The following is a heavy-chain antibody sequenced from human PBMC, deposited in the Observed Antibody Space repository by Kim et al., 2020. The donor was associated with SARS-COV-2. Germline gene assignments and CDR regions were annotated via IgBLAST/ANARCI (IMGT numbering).Heavy chain of an antibody. CDR1: GFTFSTYW. CDR3: TRDDSGFSSFWYDAFDI. J-gene: IGHJ3*02. D-gene: IGHD1-1*01. CDR2: MKGDGTKL. Sequence: LSLTCAASGFTFSTYWMAWVRQAPGKGLEWVANMKGDGTKLHYVDSVRGRFTISRDNAKNSLYLQMNSLRVEDTAVYYCTRDDSGFSSFWYDAFDIW. V-gene: IGHV3-7*01.